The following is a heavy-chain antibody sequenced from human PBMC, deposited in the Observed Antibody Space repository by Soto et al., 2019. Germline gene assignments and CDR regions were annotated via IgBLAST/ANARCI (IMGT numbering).Heavy chain of an antibody. D-gene: IGHD6-19*01. CDR3: ARSIAVAGLRLIYYYYYGMDV. CDR2: IYPGDSDT. CDR1: GYSFTSYW. Sequence: GESLKISCKGSGYSFTSYWIGWVRQMPGKGLEWMGIIYPGDSDTRYSPSFQGQVTISADKSISTAYLQWSSLKASDTAMYYCARSIAVAGLRLIYYYYYGMDVWGQGTTVTVSS. V-gene: IGHV5-51*01. J-gene: IGHJ6*02.